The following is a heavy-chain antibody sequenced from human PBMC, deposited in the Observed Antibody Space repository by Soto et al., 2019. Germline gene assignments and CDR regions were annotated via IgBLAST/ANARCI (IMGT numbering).Heavy chain of an antibody. CDR3: ARDHGGSGSYSPLYYYGMDV. V-gene: IGHV3-21*01. J-gene: IGHJ6*02. D-gene: IGHD3-10*01. CDR1: GFTFSSYS. Sequence: GALSLSCAASGFTFSSYSMNWVRQAPGKGLEWVSSISSSSSYIYYADSVKGRFTISRDNAKNSLYLQMNSLRAEDTAVYYCARDHGGSGSYSPLYYYGMDVWGQGTTVTVSS. CDR2: ISSSSSYI.